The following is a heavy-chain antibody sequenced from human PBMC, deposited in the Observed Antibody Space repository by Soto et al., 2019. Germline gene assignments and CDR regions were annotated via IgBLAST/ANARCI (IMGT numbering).Heavy chain of an antibody. V-gene: IGHV3-49*03. CDR1: GFTFGDYA. CDR3: TRKRGVVAARDYYGMDV. D-gene: IGHD2-15*01. Sequence: GGSLRLSCTASGFTFGDYAMSWFRQAPWKGQKWVGFIRSKAYGGTTEYAASVKGRFTISRDDSKSIAYLQMNSLKTEDTAVYYCTRKRGVVAARDYYGMDVWGKGTTVTVSS. CDR2: IRSKAYGGTT. J-gene: IGHJ6*04.